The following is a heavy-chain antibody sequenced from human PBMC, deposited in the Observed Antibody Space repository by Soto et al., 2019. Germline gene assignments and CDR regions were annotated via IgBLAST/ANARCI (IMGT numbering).Heavy chain of an antibody. J-gene: IGHJ6*02. CDR2: ISAYNGNT. V-gene: IGHV1-18*01. Sequence: SVKVSCKASGYTFTSYGISWVRQAPGQGLEWMERISAYNGNTNNAQKLQGRVTMTTDTSTSTAYMELRSLRFDDTVVFYFASFFITIFGVVIIPSYYYGMDVWGQGTTVTV. D-gene: IGHD3-3*01. CDR3: ASFFITIFGVVIIPSYYYGMDV. CDR1: GYTFTSYG.